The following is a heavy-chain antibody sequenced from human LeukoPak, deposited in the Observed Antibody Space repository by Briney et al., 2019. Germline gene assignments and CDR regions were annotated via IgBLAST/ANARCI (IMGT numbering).Heavy chain of an antibody. Sequence: SETLSLTCAVSGGSISSSNWWSWVRQPPGKGLEWIGEIYHSGSTNYNPSLKSRVTISVDTSKNQFSLKLSSVTAADTAVYYCARISQQLDHLDYWGQGTLVTVSS. CDR3: ARISQQLDHLDY. CDR1: GGSISSSNW. J-gene: IGHJ4*02. CDR2: IYHSGST. D-gene: IGHD6-13*01. V-gene: IGHV4-4*02.